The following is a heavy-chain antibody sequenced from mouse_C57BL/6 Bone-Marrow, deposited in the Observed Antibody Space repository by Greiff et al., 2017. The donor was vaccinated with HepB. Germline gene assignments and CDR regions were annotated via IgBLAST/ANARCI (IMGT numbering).Heavy chain of an antibody. CDR2: IDPENGDT. J-gene: IGHJ2*01. CDR1: GFNIKDDY. CDR3: TTSPVITTAY. D-gene: IGHD1-1*01. V-gene: IGHV14-4*01. Sequence: EVKLVESGAELVRPGASVKLSCTASGFNIKDDYMHWVKQRPEQGLEWIGWIDPENGDTEYASKFQGKATITADTSSNTAYLQLSSLTSEDTAVYYCTTSPVITTAYWGQGTTLTVSS.